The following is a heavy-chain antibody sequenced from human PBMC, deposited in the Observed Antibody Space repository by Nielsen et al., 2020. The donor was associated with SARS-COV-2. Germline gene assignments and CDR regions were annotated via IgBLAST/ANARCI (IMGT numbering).Heavy chain of an antibody. Sequence: GESLKISCAASGFTFSDYYMSWIRQAPGKGLEWVSYISSSSSYTNYADSVKGRFTISRDNAKNSLYLQMNSLRAEDTAVYYCAKDKSAYDYFDYWGQGTLVTVSS. J-gene: IGHJ4*02. D-gene: IGHD5-12*01. CDR2: ISSSSSYT. V-gene: IGHV3-11*05. CDR1: GFTFSDYY. CDR3: AKDKSAYDYFDY.